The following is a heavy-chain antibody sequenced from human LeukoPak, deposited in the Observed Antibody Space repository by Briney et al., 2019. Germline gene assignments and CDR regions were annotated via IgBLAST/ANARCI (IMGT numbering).Heavy chain of an antibody. CDR2: FDPEDGET. CDR1: GYTLTELS. CDR3: ATLGSGWYYFDY. Sequence: ASVKVSCKVSGYTLTELSMHWVRQAPGKRLEWMGGFDPEDGETIYAQKFQGRVTMTEDTSTDTAYMELSSLRSEDTAVYYCATLGSGWYYFDYWGLGTLVTVSS. D-gene: IGHD6-19*01. J-gene: IGHJ4*02. V-gene: IGHV1-24*01.